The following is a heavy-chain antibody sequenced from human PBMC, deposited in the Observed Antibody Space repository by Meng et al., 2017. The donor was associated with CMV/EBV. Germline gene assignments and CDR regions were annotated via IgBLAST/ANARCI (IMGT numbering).Heavy chain of an antibody. CDR2: IIPIFGTA. CDR1: GGTFSSYA. V-gene: IGHV1-69*12. Sequence: QVQVCQVGAEAKKPGSSVKVSCKASGGTFSSYAISWVRQAPGQGLEWMGGIIPIFGTANYAQKFQGRVTITADESTSTAYMELSSLRSEDTAVYYCARQLRLRELSPFDYWGQGTLVTVSS. J-gene: IGHJ4*02. CDR3: ARQLRLRELSPFDY. D-gene: IGHD3-16*02.